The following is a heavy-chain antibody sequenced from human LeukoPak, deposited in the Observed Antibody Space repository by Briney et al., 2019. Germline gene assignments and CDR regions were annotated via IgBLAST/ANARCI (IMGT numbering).Heavy chain of an antibody. Sequence: GGSLRLSCAASGFSFGSFEMNRVRQAPGKGLEWVSYISSSGSTIDYADSVKGRFTISRDNAKNSLYLQMNSLRAEDTAVYYCAREEGLDYWGQGTLVTVSS. D-gene: IGHD5-12*01. CDR1: GFSFGSFE. V-gene: IGHV3-48*03. CDR3: AREEGLDY. CDR2: ISSSGSTI. J-gene: IGHJ4*02.